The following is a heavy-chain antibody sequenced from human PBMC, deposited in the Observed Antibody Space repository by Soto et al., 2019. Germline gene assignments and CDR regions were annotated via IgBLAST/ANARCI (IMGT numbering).Heavy chain of an antibody. J-gene: IGHJ4*02. CDR3: ARHDGNSGNYFDY. Sequence: TETLSLTCAVSDGSIDSNGWSWIRQPPGKGLEWIGEIYHTGSTNYDLSLKSRATVSLDKSKNQFSLKLSSVTAADTAVYYCARHDGNSGNYFDYWGQGTLVTVSS. V-gene: IGHV4-4*02. D-gene: IGHD7-27*01. CDR1: DGSIDSNG. CDR2: IYHTGST.